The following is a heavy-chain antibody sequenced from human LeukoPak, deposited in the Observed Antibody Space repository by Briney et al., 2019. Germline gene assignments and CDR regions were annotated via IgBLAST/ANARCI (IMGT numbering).Heavy chain of an antibody. CDR1: GVSVFSGSYY. D-gene: IGHD1-14*01. J-gene: IGHJ4*02. CDR2: IYYSGST. V-gene: IGHV4-61*01. Sequence: PSETLSLTCTVSGVSVFSGSYYWRWLRQPPGKGLEWIGYIYYSGSTNYNPSLKSRVTISVDTSKNQFSLKLSSVTAADTAVCYCASSANIPTTGHLSDWGQGSLVTVSS. CDR3: ASSANIPTTGHLSD.